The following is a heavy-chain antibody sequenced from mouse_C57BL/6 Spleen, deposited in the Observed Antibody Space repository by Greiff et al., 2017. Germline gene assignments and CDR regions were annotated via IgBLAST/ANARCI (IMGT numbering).Heavy chain of an antibody. CDR3: ARQGRYPYYYAMDD. Sequence: VHLVESGPELVKPGASVQISCKASGYAFSSSWMNWVKQRPGKGLEWIGRIYPGDGDTNYNGKFKGKATLTADKSSSTAYMQLSSLTSEDSAVYFCARQGRYPYYYAMDDWGQGTSVTVSS. D-gene: IGHD1-1*01. CDR2: IYPGDGDT. V-gene: IGHV1-82*01. J-gene: IGHJ4*01. CDR1: GYAFSSSW.